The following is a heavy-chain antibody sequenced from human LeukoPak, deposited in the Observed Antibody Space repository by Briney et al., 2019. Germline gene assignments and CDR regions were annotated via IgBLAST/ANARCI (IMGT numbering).Heavy chain of an antibody. CDR1: GFTFRNYY. D-gene: IGHD1-1*01. CDR2: ISLDGNNG. J-gene: IGHJ4*01. CDR3: ARDLSGHWTYDY. Sequence: PGGSLRLSCAASGFTFRNYYMHWVRQAPGKLLERVEVISLDGNNGSYADSVKGRFSLSRDNSMNTLYLQLNSLRTEDTAMYYCARDLSGHWTYDYWGQGTLVTVSS. V-gene: IGHV3-30-3*01.